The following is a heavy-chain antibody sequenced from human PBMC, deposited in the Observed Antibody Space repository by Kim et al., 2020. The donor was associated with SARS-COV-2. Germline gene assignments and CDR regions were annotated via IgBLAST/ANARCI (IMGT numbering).Heavy chain of an antibody. J-gene: IGHJ4*02. V-gene: IGHV1-69*13. Sequence: SVKVSCKASGGTFSSYAISWVRQAPGQGLEWMGGIIPIFGTANYAQKFQGRVTITADESTSTAYMGLSSLRSEDTAVYYCARGGSMVRGVIHYYFEYWGQGTLVTVSS. CDR1: GGTFSSYA. D-gene: IGHD3-10*01. CDR2: IIPIFGTA. CDR3: ARGGSMVRGVIHYYFEY.